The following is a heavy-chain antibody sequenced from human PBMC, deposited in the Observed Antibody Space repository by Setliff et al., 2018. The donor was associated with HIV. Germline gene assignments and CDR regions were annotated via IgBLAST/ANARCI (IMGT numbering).Heavy chain of an antibody. CDR2: INPNNGGT. J-gene: IGHJ4*02. CDR3: AREIEQWLVDY. D-gene: IGHD6-19*01. Sequence: ASVKVSCKASGYTFTGYYMHWVRQAPGQGLEWMGWINPNNGGTNYAQKFQGRVTMTRDTFISTAYMELSRLRSDDTAVYYCAREIEQWLVDYWGQGTLVTVSS. CDR1: GYTFTGYY. V-gene: IGHV1-2*02.